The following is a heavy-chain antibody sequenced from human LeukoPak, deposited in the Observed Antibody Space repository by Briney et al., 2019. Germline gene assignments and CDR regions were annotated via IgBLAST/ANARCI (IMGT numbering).Heavy chain of an antibody. D-gene: IGHD2-21*01. CDR1: GYTFTGYY. V-gene: IGHV1-2*02. J-gene: IGHJ4*02. CDR2: INPNNDVT. Sequence: ASVTVSCKASGYTFTGYYMHRVRQAPGQGLEWMGWINPNNDVTNYALKFQGRVTMTRDTSISTAYMELSGLRSDDTAVYYCARSDGAYYFDYWGQGTLVTVSS. CDR3: ARSDGAYYFDY.